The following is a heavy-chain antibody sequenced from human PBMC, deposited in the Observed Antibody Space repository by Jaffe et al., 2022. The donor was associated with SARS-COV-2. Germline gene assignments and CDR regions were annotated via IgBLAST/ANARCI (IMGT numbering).Heavy chain of an antibody. D-gene: IGHD2-2*01. CDR3: AKDRGDIVVVPAATDY. CDR1: GFTFSSYA. CDR2: ISGSGGST. J-gene: IGHJ4*02. Sequence: EVQLLESGGGLVQPGGSLRLSCAASGFTFSSYAMSWVRQAPGKGLEWVSAISGSGGSTYYADSVKGRFTISRDNSKNTLYLQMNSLRAEDTAVYYCAKDRGDIVVVPAATDYWGQGTLVTVSS. V-gene: IGHV3-23*01.